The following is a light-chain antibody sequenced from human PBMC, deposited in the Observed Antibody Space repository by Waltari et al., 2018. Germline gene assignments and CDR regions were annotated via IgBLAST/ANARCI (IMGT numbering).Light chain of an antibody. CDR2: GAS. V-gene: IGKV3-20*01. Sequence: EIVLTQSPGTLSLSPGERATLSCRASQSVTNKYLAWYQQKPGQAPRLLIYGASGRATGIPDRFSGSGSGTDFTLTISRLEPEDFAVYYCQQYGSSPRTFGQGTKLEI. CDR1: QSVTNKY. CDR3: QQYGSSPRT. J-gene: IGKJ2*01.